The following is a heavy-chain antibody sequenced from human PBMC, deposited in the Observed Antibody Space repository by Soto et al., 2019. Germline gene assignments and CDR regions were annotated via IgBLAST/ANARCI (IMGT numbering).Heavy chain of an antibody. D-gene: IGHD2-2*01. CDR1: GFTFSSYA. CDR3: AKSGIVATMRTFSWFDS. V-gene: IGHV3-23*01. Sequence: PGGSLRLSCVASGFTFSSYAMSWVRQAPGKGLEWVSVISGSGGRTFFPDSVKGRFTISRDNSKNMLYLQMNSLRADDTALYYCAKSGIVATMRTFSWFDSWGQGTLVTVSS. CDR2: ISGSGGRT. J-gene: IGHJ5*01.